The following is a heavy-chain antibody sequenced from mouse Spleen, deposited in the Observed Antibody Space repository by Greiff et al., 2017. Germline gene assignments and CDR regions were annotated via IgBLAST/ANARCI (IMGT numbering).Heavy chain of an antibody. V-gene: IGHV1-80*01. CDR2: IYPGDGDT. Sequence: VQLQESGAELVKPGASVKISCKASGYAFSSYWMNWVKQRPGKGLEWIGQIYPGDGDTNYNGKFKGKATLTADKSSSTAYMQLSSLTSEDSAVYFCARREDGSKSWFAYWGQGTLVTVSA. CDR3: ARREDGSKSWFAY. J-gene: IGHJ3*01. D-gene: IGHD1-1*01. CDR1: GYAFSSYW.